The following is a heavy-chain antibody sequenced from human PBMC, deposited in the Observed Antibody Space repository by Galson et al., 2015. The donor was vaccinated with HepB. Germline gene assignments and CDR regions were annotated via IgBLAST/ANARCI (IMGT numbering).Heavy chain of an antibody. V-gene: IGHV3-66*01. CDR3: AGDNCGWHDAPNYFAMDV. CDR1: GLSVSVTY. Sequence: SLRLSCAASGLSVSVTYMAWVRQAPGKGLEWVAIIFSGGATFHAESVTDRFIISRATSKNTVYLQMTSLRAGDTAVYYCAGDNCGWHDAPNYFAMDVWGQGATVTVSS. CDR2: IFSGGAT. J-gene: IGHJ6*02. D-gene: IGHD6-19*01.